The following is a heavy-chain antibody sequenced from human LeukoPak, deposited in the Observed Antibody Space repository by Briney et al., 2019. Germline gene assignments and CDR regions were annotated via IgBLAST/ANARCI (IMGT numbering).Heavy chain of an antibody. CDR1: GYSFPTYW. CDR2: IYPDESNI. Sequence: PGESLKISCKGSGYSFPTYWIAWVRQMPGKGLEWMGIIYPDESNIRHSPSFQGQVTISADKSISTAYLQWSSLKASDTAMYYCVRPPPRGYSSSFEYWGQGTLVTVSS. V-gene: IGHV5-51*01. D-gene: IGHD2-2*03. CDR3: VRPPPRGYSSSFEY. J-gene: IGHJ4*02.